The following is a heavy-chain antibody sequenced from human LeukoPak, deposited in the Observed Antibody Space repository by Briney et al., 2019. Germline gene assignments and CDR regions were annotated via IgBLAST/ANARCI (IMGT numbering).Heavy chain of an antibody. V-gene: IGHV3-21*01. CDR1: GFTFDDYA. CDR3: ARKDDSSGYYYTPPDY. D-gene: IGHD3-22*01. CDR2: ISSSSSYI. Sequence: PGRSLRLSCAASGFTFDDYAMHWVRQAPGKGLEWVSSISSSSSYIYYADSVKGRFTISRDNAKNSLYLQMNSLRAEDTAVYYCARKDDSSGYYYTPPDYWGQGTLVTVSS. J-gene: IGHJ4*02.